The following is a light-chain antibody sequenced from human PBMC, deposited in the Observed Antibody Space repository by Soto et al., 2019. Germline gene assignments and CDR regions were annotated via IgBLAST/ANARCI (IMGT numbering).Light chain of an antibody. CDR2: GAS. CDR3: QQYGSSPLT. Sequence: IVLTKTPGTLSLSTGERATLSCRASQSVSTSYLAWYQQKPGQAPRLLIFGASSRATGIPDRFSGSGSGTDFTLSTSRLEPEDFAVYYCQQYGSSPLTIGGGTQVEIK. V-gene: IGKV3-20*01. CDR1: QSVSTSY. J-gene: IGKJ4*01.